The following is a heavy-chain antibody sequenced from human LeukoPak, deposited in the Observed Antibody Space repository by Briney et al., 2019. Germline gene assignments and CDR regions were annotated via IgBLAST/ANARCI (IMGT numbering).Heavy chain of an antibody. Sequence: ASVNVSCKASGYTFTSYDINWVRQATGQGLEWMGWMNPNSGNTGYAQKLQGRVTITRNTSISTAYMELSSLRSEDTAVYYCAREGYCSSTSCLDSWGQGTLVTVSS. D-gene: IGHD2-2*01. CDR3: AREGYCSSTSCLDS. V-gene: IGHV1-8*03. CDR1: GYTFTSYD. J-gene: IGHJ4*02. CDR2: MNPNSGNT.